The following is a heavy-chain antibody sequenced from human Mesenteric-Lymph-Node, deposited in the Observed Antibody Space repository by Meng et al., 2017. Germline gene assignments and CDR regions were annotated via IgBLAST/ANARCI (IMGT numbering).Heavy chain of an antibody. J-gene: IGHJ4*02. CDR1: GGSIRSSDYY. Sequence: SETLSLTCTVSGGSIRSSDYYWGWIRLPPGKGLEWIGSVYYTGSTYYNPSLKSRVTISLDTTKNHFSLKLNSVTAADTAVYYCARDQGIVGATIGYWGQGTLVTVSS. CDR2: VYYTGST. D-gene: IGHD1-26*01. CDR3: ARDQGIVGATIGY. V-gene: IGHV4-39*07.